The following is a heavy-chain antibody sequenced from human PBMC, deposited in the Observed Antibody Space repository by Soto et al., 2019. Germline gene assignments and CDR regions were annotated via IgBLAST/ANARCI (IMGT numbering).Heavy chain of an antibody. Sequence: PSETLSLTCTVSGGSISSSGYYWDWIRQPPGKGLEWIGGIYYSGSTYYNPSLKTRVTISVDTFKNQFSLELRSVTAADTAIYYCVREDKGNWFDPWGQGTLVTVSS. V-gene: IGHV4-39*02. CDR1: GGSISSSGYY. J-gene: IGHJ5*02. CDR2: IYYSGST. CDR3: VREDKGNWFDP. D-gene: IGHD2-15*01.